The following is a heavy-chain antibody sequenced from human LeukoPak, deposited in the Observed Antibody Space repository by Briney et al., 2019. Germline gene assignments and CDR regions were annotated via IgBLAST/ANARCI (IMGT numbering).Heavy chain of an antibody. CDR2: INSDGSST. CDR1: GFTFSSYW. CDR3: ARDPKDGDYTDY. D-gene: IGHD4-17*01. J-gene: IGHJ4*02. V-gene: IGHV3-74*01. Sequence: PGGSLRLSCAASGFTFSSYWMHWARQAPGKGLVWVSRINSDGSSTSYADSVKGRFTISRDNAKNTLYLQMNSLRAEDTAVYYCARDPKDGDYTDYWGQGTLVTVSS.